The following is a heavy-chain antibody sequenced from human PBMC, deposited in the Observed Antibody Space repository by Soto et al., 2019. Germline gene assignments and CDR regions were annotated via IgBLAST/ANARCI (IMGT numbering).Heavy chain of an antibody. CDR2: IYYSGST. J-gene: IGHJ4*01. Sequence: ENVYLGCTGCSTAETRTVYRMRSTAQPPGKGLEWIANIYYSGSTYYNPSLKSRVTISVDTSKNQFSLKLSSVTAADTAMYYCVRNVRNVCSPQHFDHWGQRTLVTVSS. CDR3: VRNVRNVCSPQHFDH. D-gene: IGHD2-8*01. CDR1: STAETRTVYR. V-gene: IGHV4-39*01.